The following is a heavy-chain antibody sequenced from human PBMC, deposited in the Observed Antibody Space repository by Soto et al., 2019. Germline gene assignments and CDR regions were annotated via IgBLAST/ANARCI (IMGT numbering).Heavy chain of an antibody. CDR1: GGTFSSYA. Sequence: QVQLVQSGAEVKKPGSSVKVSCKASGGTFSSYAISWVRQAPGQGLEWMGGIIPIFGTANYAQEFQGRVTITADESTTTAYMELRRLRPGDRAGYYCAGVEGRMVRGYYFDYWGQGTLVTVSS. D-gene: IGHD3-10*01. J-gene: IGHJ4*02. V-gene: IGHV1-69*01. CDR2: IIPIFGTA. CDR3: AGVEGRMVRGYYFDY.